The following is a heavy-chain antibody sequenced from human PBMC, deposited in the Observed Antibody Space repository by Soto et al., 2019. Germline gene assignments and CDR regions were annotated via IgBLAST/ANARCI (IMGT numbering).Heavy chain of an antibody. CDR1: GDSISNNNW. Sequence: QVQLQESGPGLVKPSGTLSLTCAVSGDSISNNNWWSWVRQPPGKGLEWIGEIYHRGGTNYNPSLKLRVXXSXDXXKNHFSLKLSSVTAADTAVYYCAKTGGYSSAYLDYWGQGTVVTVSS. CDR3: AKTGGYSSAYLDY. D-gene: IGHD4-4*01. J-gene: IGHJ4*02. V-gene: IGHV4-4*02. CDR2: IYHRGGT.